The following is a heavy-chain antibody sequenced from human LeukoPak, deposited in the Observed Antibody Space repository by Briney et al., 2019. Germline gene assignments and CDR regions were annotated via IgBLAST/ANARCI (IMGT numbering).Heavy chain of an antibody. CDR3: ARRRFGYYMDV. V-gene: IGHV4-61*02. CDR2: ISSSGST. Sequence: KFSETLSLTCTVSGDSISSGDYYWSWIRQPAGKGLEWIGRISSSGSTNYNPSLKSRVTISVDTSKNQFSLKLSSVTAADTAVYYCARRRFGYYMDVWGKGTTVTVSS. CDR1: GDSISSGDYY. D-gene: IGHD3-10*01. J-gene: IGHJ6*03.